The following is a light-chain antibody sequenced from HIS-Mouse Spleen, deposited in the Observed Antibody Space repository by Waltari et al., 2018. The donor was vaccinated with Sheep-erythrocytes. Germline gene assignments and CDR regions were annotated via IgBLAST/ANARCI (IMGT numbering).Light chain of an antibody. CDR2: LGS. Sequence: DIVMTQSPLSLPVPPGRPASIPCRSSQSLLHSNGYNYLDWYLQKPGQSPQLLIYLGSNRASGVPDRFSGSGSGTDFTLKISRVEAEDVGVYYCMQALQTPIFTFGPGTKVDIK. CDR3: MQALQTPIFT. V-gene: IGKV2-28*01. CDR1: QSLLHSNGYNY. J-gene: IGKJ3*01.